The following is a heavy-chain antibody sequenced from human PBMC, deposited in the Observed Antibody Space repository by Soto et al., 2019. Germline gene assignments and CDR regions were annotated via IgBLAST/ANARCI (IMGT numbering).Heavy chain of an antibody. D-gene: IGHD3-22*01. CDR2: IKQDGSEK. V-gene: IGHV3-7*04. Sequence: GGSLRLSCAASGFTFSDYYMSWIRQAPGKGLEWVANIKQDGSEKYYVDSVKGRFTISRDNAKNSLYLQMNSLRAEDTAVYYCARFYYDSSGYLQSPYYYYYSMDVWGQGTTVTVSS. J-gene: IGHJ6*02. CDR1: GFTFSDYY. CDR3: ARFYYDSSGYLQSPYYYYYSMDV.